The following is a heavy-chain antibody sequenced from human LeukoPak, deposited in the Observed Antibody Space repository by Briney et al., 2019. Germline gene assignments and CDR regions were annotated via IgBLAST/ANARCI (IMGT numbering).Heavy chain of an antibody. J-gene: IGHJ6*02. D-gene: IGHD6-19*01. CDR3: ARGVGSSGWLNYYYYYGMDV. Sequence: ASVKVSCKASGYTFTSYDINWVRQATGQGLEWMGWMNPNSGNTGYAQKFQGRVTMTRNTSMSTAYMELSSLRSEDTAVYYCARGVGSSGWLNYYYYYGMDVWGQGTTVTVSS. CDR1: GYTFTSYD. CDR2: MNPNSGNT. V-gene: IGHV1-8*01.